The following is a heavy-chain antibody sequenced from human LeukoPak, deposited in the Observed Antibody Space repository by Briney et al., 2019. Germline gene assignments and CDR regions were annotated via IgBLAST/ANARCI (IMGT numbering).Heavy chain of an antibody. CDR1: GFTFVSYW. CDR2: IKQDGSEK. Sequence: PGGSLRLSCAGSGFTFVSYWMTWVRQAPGKGLEWVANIKQDGSEKYYVDSVKGRFTISRDNAQNSLYLQMNSLRAEDTAVYYCARPRDSGWSKTWDYWGQGTLVTVSS. D-gene: IGHD6-13*01. V-gene: IGHV3-7*03. CDR3: ARPRDSGWSKTWDY. J-gene: IGHJ4*02.